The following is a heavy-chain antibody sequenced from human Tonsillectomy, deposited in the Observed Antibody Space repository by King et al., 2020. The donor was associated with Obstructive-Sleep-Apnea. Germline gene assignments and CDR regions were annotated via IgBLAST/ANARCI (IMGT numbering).Heavy chain of an antibody. Sequence: VQLQESGPGLVKPSETLSLTCTVSGDSISSYYWSWIRQPPGKGLEWLGYIFYSGSTNYNPSLKSRVTISVDTSKNQFSLKLSSVTAADTAVYYCARLSYDSSGYPYGMDVWGQGTTVIDSS. V-gene: IGHV4-59*08. CDR3: ARLSYDSSGYPYGMDV. CDR2: IFYSGST. CDR1: GDSISSYY. J-gene: IGHJ6*02. D-gene: IGHD3-22*01.